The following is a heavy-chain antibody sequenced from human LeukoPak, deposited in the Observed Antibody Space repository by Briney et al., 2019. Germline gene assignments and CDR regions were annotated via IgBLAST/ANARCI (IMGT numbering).Heavy chain of an antibody. D-gene: IGHD1-26*01. J-gene: IGHJ4*02. V-gene: IGHV1-24*01. CDR1: GYTLTELS. CDR3: ATPRSAYSGSYQEFDY. Sequence: ASVKVSCKVSGYTLTELSMHWVRQAPGKGLEWMGGFDPEDGETIYAQKFQGRVTMTEDTSTDTAYMELSSLRSEDTAVYCCATPRSAYSGSYQEFDYWGQGTLVTVSS. CDR2: FDPEDGET.